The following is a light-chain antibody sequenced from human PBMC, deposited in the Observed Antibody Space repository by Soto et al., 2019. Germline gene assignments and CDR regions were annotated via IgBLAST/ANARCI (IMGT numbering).Light chain of an antibody. CDR1: SSDIGSYNY. Sequence: QSALTQPASVSGSPGQSITISCTGTSSDIGSYNYVSWYQQHPGKAPKVMIYEVGNRPSGVSNRFSGSKSGNTASLTISGLQAEDEADYYCSSYISSTAPVVFGGGTQLTVL. CDR3: SSYISSTAPVV. CDR2: EVG. J-gene: IGLJ2*01. V-gene: IGLV2-14*01.